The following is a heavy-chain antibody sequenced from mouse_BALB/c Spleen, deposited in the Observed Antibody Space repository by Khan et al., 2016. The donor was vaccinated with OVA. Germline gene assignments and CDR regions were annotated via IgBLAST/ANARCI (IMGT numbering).Heavy chain of an antibody. D-gene: IGHD3-3*01. J-gene: IGHJ3*01. CDR1: GYSITSDYA. CDR3: AGGRTY. Sequence: EVELVESGPGLVKPSQSLSLTCTVTGYSITSDYAWNWIRQFPGNKLEWMGYISYSGSTSYTPSLKSRISITRDTSKNQFFLQLDSVTTEDTATYFCAGGRTYWGKGTLVTVSA. V-gene: IGHV3-2*02. CDR2: ISYSGST.